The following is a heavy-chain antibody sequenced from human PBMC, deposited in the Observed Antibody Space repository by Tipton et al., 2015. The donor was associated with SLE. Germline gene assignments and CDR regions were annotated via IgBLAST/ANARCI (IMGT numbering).Heavy chain of an antibody. J-gene: IGHJ3*02. V-gene: IGHV4-61*10. CDR2: IYASGST. CDR1: GGSISSGSYP. Sequence: TLSLTCTVSGGSISSGSYPWSWIRKPAGKGLEWIGYIYASGSTHYNPSLKSRVTISVDTSKNQFSLKVSSVTAADTAVYYCARDGAGDAFDIWGQGTMVTVSS. D-gene: IGHD1-26*01. CDR3: ARDGAGDAFDI.